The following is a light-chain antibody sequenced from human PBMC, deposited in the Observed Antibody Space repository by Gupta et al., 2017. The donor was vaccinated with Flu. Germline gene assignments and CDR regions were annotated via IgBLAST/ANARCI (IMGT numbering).Light chain of an antibody. CDR3: AAWDDSLSGPV. J-gene: IGLJ3*02. CDR2: RNN. Sequence: QSVLTQPPPAPGTPGQRGTISCSGSSSNIGSNYVYWYQQLPGTAPKLLIYRNNQRPSGVPDRFSGSKSGTSASLAISGLRSEDEADYYCAAWDDSLSGPVFGGGTKLTVL. CDR1: SSNIGSNY. V-gene: IGLV1-47*01.